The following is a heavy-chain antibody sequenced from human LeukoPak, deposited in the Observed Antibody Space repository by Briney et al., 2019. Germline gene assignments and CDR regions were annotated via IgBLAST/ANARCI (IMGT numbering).Heavy chain of an antibody. J-gene: IGHJ4*02. CDR1: GGSFSGYY. D-gene: IGHD6-13*01. V-gene: IGHV4-34*01. CDR2: INHSGST. Sequence: SETLSLTCAVYGGSFSGYYWSWIRQPPGKGLEWIGEINHSGSTNYNPSLKSRVTISVDTSKNQFSLKLSSVTAADTAVYYCARGQQLVAYWGQGTLVTVSS. CDR3: ARGQQLVAY.